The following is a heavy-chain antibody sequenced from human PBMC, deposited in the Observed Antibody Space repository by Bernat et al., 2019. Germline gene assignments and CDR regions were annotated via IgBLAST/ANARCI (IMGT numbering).Heavy chain of an antibody. D-gene: IGHD3-10*01. CDR3: ARDLSVYYGSGSTPFDY. CDR2: IKQDGSEK. J-gene: IGHJ4*02. Sequence: EVQLVESGGGLVQPGGSLRLSCAASGFTFSSHWMSWVRQAPGKGLEWVANIKQDGSEKYYVDSVKGRFTISRDNAKNSLYLQMNSLRAEDTAVYYCARDLSVYYGSGSTPFDYWGQGTLVTVSS. CDR1: GFTFSSHW. V-gene: IGHV3-7*03.